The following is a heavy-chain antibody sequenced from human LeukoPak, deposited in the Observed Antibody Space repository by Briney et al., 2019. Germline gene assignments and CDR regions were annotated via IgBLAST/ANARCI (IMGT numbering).Heavy chain of an antibody. CDR1: KFTVSSKY. D-gene: IGHD4-23*01. Sequence: GGSLRLSCAASKFTVSSKYMSWVRQAPGKGLEWVSVIYSGGSTHYADSVKGRFTISRDNSKNTLYLQMNSLRAEDTAVYYRASLYYGGNNFDYWGQGTLVTVSS. CDR3: ASLYYGGNNFDY. V-gene: IGHV3-66*01. CDR2: IYSGGST. J-gene: IGHJ4*02.